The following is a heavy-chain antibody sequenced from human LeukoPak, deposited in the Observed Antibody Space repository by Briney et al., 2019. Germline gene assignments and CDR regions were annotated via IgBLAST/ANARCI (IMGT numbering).Heavy chain of an antibody. CDR3: AKIMAQYCSGGSCNEIDY. CDR2: ISGSGSST. CDR1: GFTFSSYG. V-gene: IGHV3-23*01. D-gene: IGHD2-15*01. Sequence: GGPLRLSCAASGFTFSSYGMSWVRQAPGKGLEWVSAISGSGSSTYYADSVKGRFTISREKSKNTLYLQMNSLRADDTAVYYCAKIMAQYCSGGSCNEIDYWGQGTLVTVSS. J-gene: IGHJ4*02.